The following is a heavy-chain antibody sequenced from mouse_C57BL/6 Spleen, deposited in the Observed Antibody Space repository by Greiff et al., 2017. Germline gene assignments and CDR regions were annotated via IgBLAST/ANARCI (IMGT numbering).Heavy chain of an antibody. Sequence: QVQLQQPGAELVMPGASVKLSCKASGYTFTSYWMHWVKQRPGQGLEWIGEIDPSDSYTNYNQKFKGKSTLTVDKSSSTAYMQLSSLTSEDSAVYYCAIIGGYFDNWGQGTTLTVSS. J-gene: IGHJ2*01. CDR2: IDPSDSYT. D-gene: IGHD1-2*01. CDR3: AIIGGYFDN. V-gene: IGHV1-69*01. CDR1: GYTFTSYW.